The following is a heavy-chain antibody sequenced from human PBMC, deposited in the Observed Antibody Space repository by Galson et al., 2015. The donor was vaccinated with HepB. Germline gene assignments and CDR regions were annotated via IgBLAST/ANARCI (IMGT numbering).Heavy chain of an antibody. Sequence: SLRLSCAASGFTFSSYGMHWVRQAPGKGLEWVAVISYDGSNKYYADSVKGRFTISRDNSKNTLYLQMNSLRAEDTAVYYCVKVESPAAAGVDYWGQGTLVTVSS. V-gene: IGHV3-30*18. J-gene: IGHJ4*02. CDR2: ISYDGSNK. CDR1: GFTFSSYG. D-gene: IGHD6-13*01. CDR3: VKVESPAAAGVDY.